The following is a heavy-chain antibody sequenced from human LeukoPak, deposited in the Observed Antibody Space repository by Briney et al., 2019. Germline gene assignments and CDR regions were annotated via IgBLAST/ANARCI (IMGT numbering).Heavy chain of an antibody. CDR1: GFTFSTFW. Sequence: GGSLRLSCAASGFTFSTFWMSWARQAPGKGLEWVANVRHDANEKYYVGSVKGRFTISRDNAKNSLYLQMNSLRADDTAIYYCARISARNAFDIWGQGTMVTVSS. D-gene: IGHD6-6*01. V-gene: IGHV3-7*01. CDR2: VRHDANEK. CDR3: ARISARNAFDI. J-gene: IGHJ3*02.